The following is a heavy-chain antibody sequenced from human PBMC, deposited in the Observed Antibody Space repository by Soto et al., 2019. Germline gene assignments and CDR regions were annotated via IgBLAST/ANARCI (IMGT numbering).Heavy chain of an antibody. CDR2: ISAYNGNT. V-gene: IGHV1-18*01. D-gene: IGHD5-12*01. J-gene: IGHJ3*02. CDR1: GYTFTSYG. CDR3: AREPNGYEQDSHAFDI. Sequence: ASVKVSCKASGYTFTSYGISWVRQAPGQGLEWMGWISAYNGNTNYAQKLQGRVTMTTDTSTSTAYMELRSLRSDDTAVYYCAREPNGYEQDSHAFDIWGQGTMVTVSS.